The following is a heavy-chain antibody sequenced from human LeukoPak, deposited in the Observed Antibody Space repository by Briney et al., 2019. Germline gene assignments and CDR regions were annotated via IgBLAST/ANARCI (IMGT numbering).Heavy chain of an antibody. V-gene: IGHV1-2*02. D-gene: IGHD3-10*01. CDR1: GNTFTGYY. Sequence: ASVKVSCKASGNTFTGYYLHWVRQAPGQGLEWMGWINPSGGTNYAQKLQGRVTMTRDTSISTAYMELSRLRSDDTAVYYCARRGFGSGSYLDSWGQGTLVTVSS. CDR2: INPSGGT. J-gene: IGHJ4*02. CDR3: ARRGFGSGSYLDS.